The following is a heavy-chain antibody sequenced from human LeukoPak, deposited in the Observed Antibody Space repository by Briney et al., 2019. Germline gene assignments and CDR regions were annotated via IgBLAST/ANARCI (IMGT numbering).Heavy chain of an antibody. CDR3: ARGDYGSGSYYQVGDY. D-gene: IGHD3-10*01. Sequence: SQTLSLTCAISGDSVSSNIAAWNWIRQSPSRGLEWLGRTYYRSKWYNDYAVSVKSRITINPDTSKNQFSLQLNSVTPEDTAMYYCARGDYGSGSYYQVGDYWGQGTLVTVSS. CDR1: GDSVSSNIAA. CDR2: TYYRSKWYN. V-gene: IGHV6-1*01. J-gene: IGHJ4*02.